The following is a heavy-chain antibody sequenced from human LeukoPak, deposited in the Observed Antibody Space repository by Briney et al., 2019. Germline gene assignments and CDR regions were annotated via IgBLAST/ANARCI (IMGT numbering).Heavy chain of an antibody. Sequence: SETLSLTCTVSGGSISSYYWSWIRQPPGKGLEWIGYIYYSGSTNYNPSLKSRVTISVDTSKNQSSLKLSSVTAADTAVYYCARGAGGSGSRVDYWGQGTLVTVSS. CDR2: IYYSGST. CDR1: GGSISSYY. V-gene: IGHV4-59*01. J-gene: IGHJ4*02. CDR3: ARGAGGSGSRVDY. D-gene: IGHD3-22*01.